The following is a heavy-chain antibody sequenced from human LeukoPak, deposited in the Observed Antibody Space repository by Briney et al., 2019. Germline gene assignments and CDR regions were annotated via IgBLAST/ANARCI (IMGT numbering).Heavy chain of an antibody. V-gene: IGHV3-74*01. J-gene: IGHJ4*02. D-gene: IGHD5-24*01. CDR1: GFTFSAFP. Sequence: GGSLRLSCAASGFTFSAFPMPSVRQTPGKGLVWVSRVKGDGSFTDYADSVKGRFTISRDNAKNTLYRQMYSLRAEDTAAYYCVRDGDDYNFDYWGQGSLVTVSS. CDR2: VKGDGSFT. CDR3: VRDGDDYNFDY.